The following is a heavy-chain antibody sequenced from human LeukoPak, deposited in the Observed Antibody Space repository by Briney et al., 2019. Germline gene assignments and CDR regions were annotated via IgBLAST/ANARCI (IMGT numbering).Heavy chain of an antibody. D-gene: IGHD3-10*01. CDR3: ARVSYGSGSYSSDY. Sequence: PSETLSLTCTVSGGSISSYYWSRIRQPPGKGLEWIGYIYYSGSTNYNPSLKSRVTISVDTSKNQFSLKLSSVTAADTAVYYCARVSYGSGSYSSDYWGQGTLVTVSS. CDR2: IYYSGST. J-gene: IGHJ4*02. V-gene: IGHV4-59*01. CDR1: GGSISSYY.